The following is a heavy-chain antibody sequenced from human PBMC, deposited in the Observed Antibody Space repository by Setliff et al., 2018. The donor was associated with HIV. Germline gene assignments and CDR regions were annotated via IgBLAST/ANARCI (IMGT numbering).Heavy chain of an antibody. D-gene: IGHD6-13*01. CDR1: GGSISSGSYY. CDR3: ARHRDPPGTSWIYYYYYMDL. Sequence: PSETLSLTCTVSGGSISSGSYYWSWIRQPAGKGLEWIGRIYSSGSTNYNPSLKSRVTISVDTSKNHVSLRLSSVTAADTGVYYCARHRDPPGTSWIYYYYYMDLWGEGTTVTVSS. CDR2: IYSSGST. J-gene: IGHJ6*03. V-gene: IGHV4-61*02.